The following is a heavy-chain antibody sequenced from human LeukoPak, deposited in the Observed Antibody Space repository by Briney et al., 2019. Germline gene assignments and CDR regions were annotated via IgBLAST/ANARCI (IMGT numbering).Heavy chain of an antibody. J-gene: IGHJ6*04. V-gene: IGHV4-59*11. CDR2: IYYSGST. CDR1: GGSISSHY. Sequence: SETLSLTCTVSGGSISSHYWSWIRQPPGKGLEWIGYIYYSGSTNYNPSLKSRVTLSVDTSKNQFSLKLSSVTAADTAVYYCARDRSHMDVWGKGTTVTVSS. CDR3: ARDRSHMDV.